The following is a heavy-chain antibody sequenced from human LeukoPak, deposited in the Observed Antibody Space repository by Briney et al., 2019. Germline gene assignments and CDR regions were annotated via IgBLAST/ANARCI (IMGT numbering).Heavy chain of an antibody. CDR1: GFTFTSYS. CDR3: ARGPWIL. J-gene: IGHJ4*02. D-gene: IGHD5-18*01. V-gene: IGHV3-21*01. Sequence: GGALRLSCAASGFTFTSYSMNWVRQAPGKGLEWVSSISSSGSYIYYADSVKGRFTISRDNAKNSLYLQMNSLRAEDTAMYYCARGPWILWGQGTLVTVSS. CDR2: ISSSGSYI.